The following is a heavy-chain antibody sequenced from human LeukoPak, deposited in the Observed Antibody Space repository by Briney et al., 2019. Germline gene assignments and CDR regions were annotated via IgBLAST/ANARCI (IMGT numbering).Heavy chain of an antibody. CDR2: ISDSSSSI. J-gene: IGHJ3*02. Sequence: GGSLRLSCAASGFTFRTYTMNWVRQAPGKGLEWVSSISDSSSSIYYADSVKGRFTISRDYAKNSLYLQMNSLRGEDTAVYYCARDAVVVDINGFDIWGRGTMVTVSS. D-gene: IGHD3-22*01. CDR1: GFTFRTYT. V-gene: IGHV3-21*01. CDR3: ARDAVVVDINGFDI.